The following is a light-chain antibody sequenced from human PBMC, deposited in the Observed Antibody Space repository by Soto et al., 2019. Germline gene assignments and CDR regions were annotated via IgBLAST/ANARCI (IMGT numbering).Light chain of an antibody. J-gene: IGKJ2*01. CDR3: QQSYSSPYT. V-gene: IGKV1-39*01. CDR1: QSISTY. CDR2: DAY. Sequence: DIKMTQSPSSLSASVGDGVTITCRASQSISTYLNWYRQKPGKVPELLIYDAYRLQSGVPSRFSGSGSGTDFNLTISSLQPEDFASYYCQQSYSSPYTFGQGTKVESK.